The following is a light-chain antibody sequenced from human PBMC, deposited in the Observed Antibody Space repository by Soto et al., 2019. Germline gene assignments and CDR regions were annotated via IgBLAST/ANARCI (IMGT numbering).Light chain of an antibody. CDR3: QQYAGSSYT. CDR1: QSVSSNY. V-gene: IGKV3-20*01. Sequence: EIVLTQSPGTLSLSPGERATLSCRASQSVSSNYLVWYQQKPGQALRPLIYGASTRATGIPDRFSGSGSGTDFTLTISRLEPEDFAVYYCQQYAGSSYTFGQGTKLEIK. J-gene: IGKJ2*01. CDR2: GAS.